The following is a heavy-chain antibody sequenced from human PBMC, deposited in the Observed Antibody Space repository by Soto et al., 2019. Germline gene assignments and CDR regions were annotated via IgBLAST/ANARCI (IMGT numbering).Heavy chain of an antibody. Sequence: EVQLVESGGGLVKPGGSLRLSCTASGFTFSSHSVNWVRQAPGKGLEWVSCITSTSSFIYYADSVKGRFTISRDNAKHSLDLHMDTLRAEDTAVYYCASGAVVGIGYFDLWGRGTPVTVSS. V-gene: IGHV3-21*02. J-gene: IGHJ2*01. CDR3: ASGAVVGIGYFDL. CDR2: ITSTSSFI. D-gene: IGHD6-19*01. CDR1: GFTFSSHS.